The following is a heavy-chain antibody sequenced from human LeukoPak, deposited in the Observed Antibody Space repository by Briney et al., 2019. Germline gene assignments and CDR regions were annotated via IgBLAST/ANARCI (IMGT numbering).Heavy chain of an antibody. CDR2: INPSGGST. CDR3: AREQPNCSGGSCYLNWFDP. D-gene: IGHD2-15*01. CDR1: GYTFTSYG. V-gene: IGHV1-46*01. Sequence: ASVKVSCKASGYTFTSYGISWVRQAPGQGLEWMGIINPSGGSTSYAQKFQGRVTMTRDMSTSTVYMELSSLRSEDTAVYYCAREQPNCSGGSCYLNWFDPWGQGTLVTVSS. J-gene: IGHJ5*02.